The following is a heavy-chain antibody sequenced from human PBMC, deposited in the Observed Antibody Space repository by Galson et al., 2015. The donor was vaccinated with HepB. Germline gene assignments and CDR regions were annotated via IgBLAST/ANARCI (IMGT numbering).Heavy chain of an antibody. D-gene: IGHD3-16*01. CDR2: ISNSGGST. CDR1: GLAFSSYA. J-gene: IGHJ5*02. CDR3: AKGGGSNWFDP. V-gene: IGHV3-23*01. Sequence: SLRLSCAASGLAFSSYAMSWTRQAPGKGLKWVSSISNSGGSTYYADSVKGRFTISRDNSKNTVYLQMNSLRAEDMAVYYCAKGGGSNWFDPWGQGTLVTVSS.